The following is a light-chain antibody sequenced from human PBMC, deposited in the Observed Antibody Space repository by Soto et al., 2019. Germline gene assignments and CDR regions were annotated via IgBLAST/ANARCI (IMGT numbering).Light chain of an antibody. CDR1: SSDVGRYNF. CDR3: SSYAGSNTLV. V-gene: IGLV2-8*01. J-gene: IGLJ2*01. Sequence: QSALTQPPSASGSPGQSVTISCTGTSSDVGRYNFVSWYQQHPGKAPKPMIYEVSKRHSGVPARFSGSKSGNTASLTVSGREAEDEDDYYCSSYAGSNTLVLGGGTKLTVL. CDR2: EVS.